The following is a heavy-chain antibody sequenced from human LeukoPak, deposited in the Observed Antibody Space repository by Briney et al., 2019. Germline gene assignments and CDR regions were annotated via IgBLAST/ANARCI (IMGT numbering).Heavy chain of an antibody. D-gene: IGHD6-13*01. CDR3: ARDPDRTKQIAAAGTGFQRDDY. J-gene: IGHJ4*02. V-gene: IGHV3-23*01. CDR1: GFTFSSYA. CDR2: ISGSGGST. Sequence: PGGSLRLSCAASGFTFSSYAMSWVRQAPGKGLEWVSAISGSGGSTYYADSVKGRFTISRDNSKNTLYLQMNSLRAEDTAVYYCARDPDRTKQIAAAGTGFQRDDYWGQGTLVTVSS.